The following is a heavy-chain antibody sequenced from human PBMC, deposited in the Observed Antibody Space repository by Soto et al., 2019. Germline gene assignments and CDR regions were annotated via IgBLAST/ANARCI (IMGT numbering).Heavy chain of an antibody. D-gene: IGHD3-22*01. V-gene: IGHV4-38-2*01. CDR1: GYSISSGYY. CDR3: ARRSYDDSSGYPNWFDP. J-gene: IGHJ5*02. CDR2: IYHSGST. Sequence: PLETLSLTLAVSGYSISSGYYWGWLRQPPGKGLEWSGSIYHSGSTYYNPSLKSRVTISVDTSKNQFSLKLSSVTAADTAVYYCARRSYDDSSGYPNWFDPWGQGTLV.